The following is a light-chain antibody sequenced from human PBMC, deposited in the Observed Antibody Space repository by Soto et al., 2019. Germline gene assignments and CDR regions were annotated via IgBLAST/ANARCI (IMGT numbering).Light chain of an antibody. Sequence: QSALTQPRSLSGSPGQSVTISCTGTSSDVGGSNYVSWYQQHPGKAPKLMIYDVTKRPSGVPDRFSGSKSGNTASLTISGLQAEDEADYYCCSYAGSYSFVFGTGTKLTVL. CDR2: DVT. V-gene: IGLV2-11*01. J-gene: IGLJ1*01. CDR1: SSDVGGSNY. CDR3: CSYAGSYSFV.